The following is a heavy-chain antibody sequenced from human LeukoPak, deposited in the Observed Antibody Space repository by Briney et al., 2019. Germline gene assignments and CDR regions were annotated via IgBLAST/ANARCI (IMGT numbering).Heavy chain of an antibody. J-gene: IGHJ4*02. CDR3: ARDDDTSSHYSLFQY. Sequence: GGSLRLSYAASGFTLTKYGMHWVRQAPGKGLEWVAVFWAHGRSEYYSDSVKGRFSISRDTSRSTVHLQMNSLRAEDTAVYNCARDDDTSSHYSLFQYWGQGTRVTVSS. CDR2: FWAHGRSE. V-gene: IGHV3-33*01. D-gene: IGHD3-22*01. CDR1: GFTLTKYG.